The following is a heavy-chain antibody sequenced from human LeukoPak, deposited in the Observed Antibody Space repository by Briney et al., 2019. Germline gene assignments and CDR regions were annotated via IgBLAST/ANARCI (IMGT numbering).Heavy chain of an antibody. CDR2: ISYDGSNK. J-gene: IGHJ4*02. CDR3: VKDRYGDLDY. D-gene: IGHD4-17*01. V-gene: IGHV3-30*18. Sequence: PGGSLRLSCAASGFTFSSYGMHWVRQAPGKGLEWVAVISYDGSNKYYADSVKGRFTISRDNSKNTVYLQMNSLRADDTAMYYCVKDRYGDLDYWGQGTLVTVSS. CDR1: GFTFSSYG.